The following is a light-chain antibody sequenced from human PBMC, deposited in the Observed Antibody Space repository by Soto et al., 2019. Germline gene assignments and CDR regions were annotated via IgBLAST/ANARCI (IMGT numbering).Light chain of an antibody. CDR1: SGHSSHI. CDR2: FEGSGSY. CDR3: ETWDRNTRV. V-gene: IGLV4-60*03. Sequence: QPVLTQSSSASASLGSSVKLTCTLSSGHSSHIIAWHQQQPGKAPRYLMKFEGSGSYNKGSGVPDRFSGSSSGADRYLTISNLQSEDEADYYCETWDRNTRVFGGGTKLTVL. J-gene: IGLJ2*01.